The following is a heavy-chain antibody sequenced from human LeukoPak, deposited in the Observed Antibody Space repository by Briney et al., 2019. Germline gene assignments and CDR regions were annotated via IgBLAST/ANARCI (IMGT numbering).Heavy chain of an antibody. V-gene: IGHV4-34*01. J-gene: IGHJ5*02. D-gene: IGHD4-23*01. Sequence: SETLSLTCAVYGGSFSGYYWSWIRQPPGKGLEWIGEINHSGSTNYNPSLKSRVTISVDTSKNQFSLKLSSVTAADTAVYYCTRPYLRGTVVNNWFDPWGQGTLVTVSS. CDR2: INHSGST. CDR1: GGSFSGYY. CDR3: TRPYLRGTVVNNWFDP.